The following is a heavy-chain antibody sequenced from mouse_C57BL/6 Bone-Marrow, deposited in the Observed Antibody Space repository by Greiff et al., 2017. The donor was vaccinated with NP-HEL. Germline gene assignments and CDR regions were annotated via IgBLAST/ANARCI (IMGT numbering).Heavy chain of an antibody. D-gene: IGHD2-4*01. J-gene: IGHJ4*01. CDR1: GYTFTDYE. CDR2: IDPETGGT. CDR3: TRSRSVYDYGEAMDY. V-gene: IGHV1-15*01. Sequence: VKLMESGAELVRPGASVTLSCKASGYTFTDYEMHWVKQTPVHGLEWIGAIDPETGGTAYNQKFKGKAILTADKSSSTAYMELRSLTSEDSAVYYCTRSRSVYDYGEAMDYWGQGTSVTVSS.